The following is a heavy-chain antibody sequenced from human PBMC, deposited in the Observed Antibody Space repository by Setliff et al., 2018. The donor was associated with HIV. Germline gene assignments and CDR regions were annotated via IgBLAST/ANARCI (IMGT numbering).Heavy chain of an antibody. J-gene: IGHJ6*03. CDR1: GGSISGYY. Sequence: PSETLSLTCTVSGGSISGYYWSWIRQPPGKGLEWIGYIYTRGSTNYNPSLKSRVTITVDTSKNQFSLKLSSVTAADTAVYYCARQITMVRGVYQPYYYYYMDVWGKGTAVTVSS. V-gene: IGHV4-59*08. CDR2: IYTRGST. D-gene: IGHD3-10*01. CDR3: ARQITMVRGVYQPYYYYYMDV.